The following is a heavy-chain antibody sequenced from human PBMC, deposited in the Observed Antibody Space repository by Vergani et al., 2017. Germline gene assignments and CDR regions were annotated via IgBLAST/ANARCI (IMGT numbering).Heavy chain of an antibody. V-gene: IGHV1-3*01. CDR1: GYTFTSYA. Sequence: QVQLVQSGAEVKKPGASVKVSCKASGYTFTSYAMHWVRQAPGQRLEWMGWINAGNGNTKYSQKFQGRVTITRDTSASTAYMELSSLRSEDTAVYYCARSPLFLDYYYYYMDVWGKGTTVTVSS. J-gene: IGHJ6*03. CDR3: ARSPLFLDYYYYYMDV. CDR2: INAGNGNT.